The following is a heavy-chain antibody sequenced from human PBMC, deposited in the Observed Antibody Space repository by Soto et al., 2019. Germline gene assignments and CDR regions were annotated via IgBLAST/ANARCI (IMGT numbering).Heavy chain of an antibody. CDR1: GGTFSSYA. Sequence: QVQLVQSGAEVKKPGSSVKVSCKASGGTFSSYAISWVRQAPGQGLEWMGGIIPIFGTANYAQKFQGRVTITANKSTSTAYMELRSLRSEDTAVYYCARVRYSYGILAFDYWGQGTLVTVSS. D-gene: IGHD5-18*01. CDR2: IIPIFGTA. V-gene: IGHV1-69*06. CDR3: ARVRYSYGILAFDY. J-gene: IGHJ4*02.